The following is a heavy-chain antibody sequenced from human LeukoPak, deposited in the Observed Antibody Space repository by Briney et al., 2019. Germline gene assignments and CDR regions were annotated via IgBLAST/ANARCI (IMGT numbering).Heavy chain of an antibody. Sequence: GSLRLSCAASGFTFNSYGMHWVRQAPGKGLEWVAVISYDGSNKYYADSVKGRFTIFRDNAKNSLYLQMNSLRADDTAVYYCAREGEAVADTDYAFDIWGQGTMVTVSS. CDR2: ISYDGSNK. CDR1: GFTFNSYG. J-gene: IGHJ3*02. D-gene: IGHD6-19*01. CDR3: AREGEAVADTDYAFDI. V-gene: IGHV3-30*03.